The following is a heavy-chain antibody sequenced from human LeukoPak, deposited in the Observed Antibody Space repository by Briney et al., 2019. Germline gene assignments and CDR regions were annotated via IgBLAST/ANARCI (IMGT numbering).Heavy chain of an antibody. CDR3: SRRRYYDSSGYSAFAY. J-gene: IGHJ4*02. Sequence: SETLSLTCAVYGGSFIGYYWSWIRQPPEKGLECIGEINHSGSTNYNPSLKSRVTISADTSRNQFSLKLSSVTAADTAVYYCSRRRYYDSSGYSAFAYWGQGTLVTVSS. CDR1: GGSFIGYY. CDR2: INHSGST. V-gene: IGHV4-34*01. D-gene: IGHD3-22*01.